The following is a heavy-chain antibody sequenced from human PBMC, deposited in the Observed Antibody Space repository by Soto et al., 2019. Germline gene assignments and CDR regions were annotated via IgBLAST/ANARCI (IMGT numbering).Heavy chain of an antibody. J-gene: IGHJ4*02. CDR3: ATEGQYCSGGSCYLDFDY. CDR1: GYTFTSYG. V-gene: IGHV1-18*01. D-gene: IGHD2-15*01. Sequence: GASVKVSCKASGYTFTSYGISWVRQAPGQGLEWMGWISAYNGNTNYAQKFQGRVTMTEDTSTDTAYMELSSLRSEDTAVYYCATEGQYCSGGSCYLDFDYWGQGTLVTVSS. CDR2: ISAYNGNT.